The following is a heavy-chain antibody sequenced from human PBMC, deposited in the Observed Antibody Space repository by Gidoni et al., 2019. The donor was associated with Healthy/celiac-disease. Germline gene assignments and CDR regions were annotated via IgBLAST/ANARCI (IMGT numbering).Heavy chain of an antibody. D-gene: IGHD5-18*01. CDR1: GFTFACYG. CDR2: INWNGGST. Sequence: EVQLVESGGGVVRPGGSLGLPCAASGFTFACYGMSWVRPAPGKGLEWVSGINWNGGSTGYADSVKGRFTISRDNAKNSLYLQMNSLRAEDTALYHCARGGRKWIQLWLDWFDPWGQGTLVTVSS. CDR3: ARGGRKWIQLWLDWFDP. V-gene: IGHV3-20*01. J-gene: IGHJ5*02.